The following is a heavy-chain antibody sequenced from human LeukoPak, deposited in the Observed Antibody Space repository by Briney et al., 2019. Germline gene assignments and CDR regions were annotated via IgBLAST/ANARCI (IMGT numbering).Heavy chain of an antibody. V-gene: IGHV3-33*01. D-gene: IGHD3-10*01. Sequence: GGSLRLSCAASGFTFSDYGMHWARQAPGKGLEWVAVIWYDGSNKYYADSVKGRFTVSRDNSKNTLDLQMSSLRAEDTAVYYCAREQYGSDDALDIWGQGTLVTVSS. J-gene: IGHJ3*02. CDR2: IWYDGSNK. CDR3: AREQYGSDDALDI. CDR1: GFTFSDYG.